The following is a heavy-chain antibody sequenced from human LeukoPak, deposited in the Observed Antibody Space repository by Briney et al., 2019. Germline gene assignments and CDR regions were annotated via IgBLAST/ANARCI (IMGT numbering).Heavy chain of an antibody. CDR2: IYTSGST. J-gene: IGHJ5*02. CDR1: GGSISSYY. Sequence: SETLSLTCTVSGGSISSYYWSWIRQPAGKGLERIGRIYTSGSTNYNPSLKSRVTISVDKSKNQFSLKLSSVTAADTAVYYCARSLLARFDPWGQGTLVTVSS. CDR3: ARSLLARFDP. V-gene: IGHV4-4*07.